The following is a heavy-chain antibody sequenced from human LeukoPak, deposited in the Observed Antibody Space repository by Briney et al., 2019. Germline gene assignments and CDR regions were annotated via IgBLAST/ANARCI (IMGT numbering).Heavy chain of an antibody. CDR2: ISSSSSTI. D-gene: IGHD3-16*02. Sequence: PGGSLRLSCAASGFTFSSYSMNWVRQAPGKGLEWVSYISSSSSTIYYADSVKGRFTISRDNAKNSLYLQMNSLRAEDTAVYYCARDQFMEYDYVWGSYRPNFDYWGQGTLVTVSS. J-gene: IGHJ4*02. CDR1: GFTFSSYS. CDR3: ARDQFMEYDYVWGSYRPNFDY. V-gene: IGHV3-48*01.